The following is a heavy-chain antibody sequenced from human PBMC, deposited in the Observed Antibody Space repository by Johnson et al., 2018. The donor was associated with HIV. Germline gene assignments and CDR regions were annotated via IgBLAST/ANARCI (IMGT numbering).Heavy chain of an antibody. D-gene: IGHD6-19*01. CDR1: GFTFSSYA. V-gene: IGHV3-30-3*01. J-gene: IGHJ3*02. Sequence: QVQLVESGGGVVQPGRSLRLSCAASGFTFSSYAMHWVRQAPGKGLEWVAVISYDGSNKYYADSVKGRFTLSRDNSKNTLYLQMNSLRAEDTAVYYCARDRSSGWYGRVDAFDIWGQGTMVTVS. CDR3: ARDRSSGWYGRVDAFDI. CDR2: ISYDGSNK.